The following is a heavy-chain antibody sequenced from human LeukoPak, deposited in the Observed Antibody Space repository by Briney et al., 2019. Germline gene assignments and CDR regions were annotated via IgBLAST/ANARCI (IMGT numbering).Heavy chain of an antibody. CDR3: AGSPRWELR. V-gene: IGHV3-48*01. J-gene: IGHJ4*02. D-gene: IGHD1-26*01. CDR2: ISSSSSTI. CDR1: GFTFSSYA. Sequence: GGSLRLSCAASGFTFSSYAMSWVRQAPGKGLEWVSYISSSSSTIYYADSVKGRFTISRDNAKNSLYLQMNSLRAEDTAVYYCAGSPRWELRWGQGTLVTVSS.